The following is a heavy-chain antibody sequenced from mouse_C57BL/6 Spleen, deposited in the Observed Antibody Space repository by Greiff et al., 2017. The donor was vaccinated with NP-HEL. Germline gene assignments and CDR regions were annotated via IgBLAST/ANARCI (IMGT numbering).Heavy chain of an antibody. CDR2: VDPNSGGT. Sequence: QVQLQQPGAELVKPGASVTLSCKASGYTFTSYWMHWVKQRPGRGLEWFGRVDPNSGGTKYNENLNSKATLTVGKPSSTAYMQLSSQTSEDSAVYYWARSGDYEWYFDVWGTGTTVTVSS. V-gene: IGHV1-72*01. D-gene: IGHD2-4*01. CDR1: GYTFTSYW. CDR3: ARSGDYEWYFDV. J-gene: IGHJ1*03.